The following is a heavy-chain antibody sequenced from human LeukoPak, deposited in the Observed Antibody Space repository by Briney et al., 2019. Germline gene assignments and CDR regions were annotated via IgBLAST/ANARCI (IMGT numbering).Heavy chain of an antibody. Sequence: GGSLRLSCAASGFTFSDYYMSWIRQAPGKGLEWVSCISNSGRTIYYADSVKGRFTISRDNAKNSLYLQMNSLRAEDTAVYYCARMTLRAAAGYFDYWGQGTLATVSS. V-gene: IGHV3-11*01. CDR1: GFTFSDYY. CDR3: ARMTLRAAAGYFDY. J-gene: IGHJ4*02. D-gene: IGHD6-13*01. CDR2: ISNSGRTI.